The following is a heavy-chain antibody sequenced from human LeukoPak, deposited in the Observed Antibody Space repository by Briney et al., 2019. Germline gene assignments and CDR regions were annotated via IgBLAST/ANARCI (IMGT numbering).Heavy chain of an antibody. J-gene: IGHJ5*02. CDR1: GGSISSGDYY. CDR3: ARAHRYIVADWFDP. Sequence: SETLSLTCTVSGGSISSGDYYWSWIRQPPGKGLEWIGYIYYSGSTYYNPSLKSRVTISVDTSKNRFSLKLSSVTAADTAVYYCARAHRYIVADWFDPWGQGTLVTVSS. D-gene: IGHD5-12*01. CDR2: IYYSGST. V-gene: IGHV4-30-4*08.